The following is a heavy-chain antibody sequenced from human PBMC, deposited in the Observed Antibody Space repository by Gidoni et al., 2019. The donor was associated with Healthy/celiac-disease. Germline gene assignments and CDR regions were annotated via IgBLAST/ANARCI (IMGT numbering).Heavy chain of an antibody. J-gene: IGHJ4*02. Sequence: EVQLVESGGGLVQPGVTLRPSCSASGFTFSSYELNWVRQAPGKWLEWVSYISSSGSTIYYADSVKGRFTISRDNAKNSLYLQMNSLRAEDTSVYYCASSGGYDPFYFDYWGQGTLVTVSS. D-gene: IGHD5-12*01. CDR1: GFTFSSYE. CDR2: ISSSGSTI. CDR3: ASSGGYDPFYFDY. V-gene: IGHV3-48*03.